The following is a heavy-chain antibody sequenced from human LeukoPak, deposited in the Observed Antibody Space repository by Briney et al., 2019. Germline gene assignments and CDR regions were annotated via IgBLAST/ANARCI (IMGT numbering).Heavy chain of an antibody. Sequence: GASVKVPCKASGCTFTSYDINWVRQATGQGLEWMGWMNPNSGNTGYAQKFQGRVTMTRNTSISTAYMELSSLRSEDTAVYYCARGRLQDYYYYYGMDVWGQGTTVTVSS. CDR2: MNPNSGNT. J-gene: IGHJ6*02. V-gene: IGHV1-8*01. D-gene: IGHD4-11*01. CDR3: ARGRLQDYYYYYGMDV. CDR1: GCTFTSYD.